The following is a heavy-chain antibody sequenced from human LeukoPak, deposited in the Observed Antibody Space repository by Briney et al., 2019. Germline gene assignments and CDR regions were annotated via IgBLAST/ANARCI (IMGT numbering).Heavy chain of an antibody. D-gene: IGHD3-16*01. V-gene: IGHV3-7*03. J-gene: IGHJ6*02. CDR1: GFTFSSYW. CDR2: INHNGNVN. CDR3: ARGGGLDV. Sequence: GGSLRLSCAASGFTFSSYWMNWARQAPGKALEWVASINHNGNVNYYVDSVKGRFTISRDNAKNSLYLQMSNLRAEDTAVYFCARGGGLDVWGQGATVTVSS.